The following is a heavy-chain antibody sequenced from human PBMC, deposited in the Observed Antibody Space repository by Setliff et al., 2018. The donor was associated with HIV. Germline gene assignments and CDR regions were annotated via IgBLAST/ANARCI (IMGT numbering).Heavy chain of an antibody. CDR2: IYYSGST. V-gene: IGHV4-39*01. Sequence: PSETLSLTCTVSGGSISSSSHYWGWIRQPPGKGLEWIGNIYYSGSTYYNPSLKSRVIIFLDTSKNQFSLKLSSVTAADTAVYYCARGGGTKYYYYYYMDVWGKGTTVTVSS. D-gene: IGHD1-7*01. CDR1: GGSISSSSHY. J-gene: IGHJ6*03. CDR3: ARGGGTKYYYYYYMDV.